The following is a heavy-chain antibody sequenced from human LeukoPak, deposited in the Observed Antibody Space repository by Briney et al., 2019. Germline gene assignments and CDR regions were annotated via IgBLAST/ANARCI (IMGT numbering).Heavy chain of an antibody. CDR1: GFTFSSYS. V-gene: IGHV3-21*01. J-gene: IGHJ4*02. D-gene: IGHD3-22*01. CDR3: ASGRAYYYDSSGHFDY. Sequence: GGSLRLSCAASGFTFSSYSMNWVRQAPGKGLEWVSSISSSSSYIYYADSVKGRFTISRDNAKNSLYLQMNSLRAEDTTVYYCASGRAYYYDSSGHFDYWGQGTLVTVSS. CDR2: ISSSSSYI.